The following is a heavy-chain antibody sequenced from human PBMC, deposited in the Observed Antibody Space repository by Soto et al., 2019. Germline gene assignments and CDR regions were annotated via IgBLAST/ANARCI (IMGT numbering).Heavy chain of an antibody. Sequence: QVQLVQSGAEVKKPGSSVKDSCKASGGTFSSYTISWVRQAPGQRLEWMGRIIPILGIANYAQKFQGRVTITADKSTSTAYMELSSLRSEDTAVYYCARDARSSFDWFDPWGQGTLVTVSS. CDR3: ARDARSSFDWFDP. CDR1: GGTFSSYT. J-gene: IGHJ5*02. CDR2: IIPILGIA. V-gene: IGHV1-69*08.